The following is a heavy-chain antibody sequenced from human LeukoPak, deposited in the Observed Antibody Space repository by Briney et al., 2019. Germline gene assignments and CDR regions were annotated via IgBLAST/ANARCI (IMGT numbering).Heavy chain of an antibody. V-gene: IGHV3-23*01. CDR1: GFTFSSYA. Sequence: PGGSLRLSCAASGFTFSSYAMSWVRQAPGKGLEWVSAISGSGGSTYYADSVKGRFTISRDNAKNSLYLQMNNLRTEDTALYYCAKDSLSLFGYFDLWGRGTPVTVSS. CDR2: ISGSGGST. J-gene: IGHJ2*01. D-gene: IGHD3-10*02. CDR3: AKDSLSLFGYFDL.